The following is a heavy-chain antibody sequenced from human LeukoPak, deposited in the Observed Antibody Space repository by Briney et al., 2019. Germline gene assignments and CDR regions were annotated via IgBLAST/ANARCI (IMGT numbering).Heavy chain of an antibody. CDR1: GFTFTTYW. V-gene: IGHV3-7*01. CDR2: IKHDGSET. J-gene: IGHJ5*02. Sequence: PGGSLRLSCAASGFTFTTYWMSWVRQAPGKGLEWVAIIKHDGSETYYVDSVKGRFTISRDNAKNSLYLQMNSLRAEDTAVYYCARATYYDFWSGYDETMGVYNWFDPWGQGTLVTVSS. CDR3: ARATYYDFWSGYDETMGVYNWFDP. D-gene: IGHD3-3*01.